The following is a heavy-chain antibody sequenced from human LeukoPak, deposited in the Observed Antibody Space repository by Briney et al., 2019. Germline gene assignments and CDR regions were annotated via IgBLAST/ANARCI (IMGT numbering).Heavy chain of an antibody. D-gene: IGHD3-16*02. CDR1: GGSISSYY. Sequence: SETLSLTCTVSGGSISSYYWSWIRQPPGKGLEWIGYIYHSGSTYYNPSLKSRVTTSVDRSKNQFSLKLSSVTAADTAVYYCARARAADHEYYVWGSYRINPRYWYFDLWGRGTLVTVSS. J-gene: IGHJ2*01. CDR3: ARARAADHEYYVWGSYRINPRYWYFDL. V-gene: IGHV4-59*12. CDR2: IYHSGST.